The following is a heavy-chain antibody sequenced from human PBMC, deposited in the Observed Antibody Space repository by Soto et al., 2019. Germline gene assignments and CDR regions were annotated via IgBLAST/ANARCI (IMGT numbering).Heavy chain of an antibody. Sequence: QVQLVESGGGVVQAGRSLRLSCAASGFTFSSYAMHWVRQAPGKGLEWVAVISYDGSNKYYADSVKGRFTISRDNSKNTLYLQMNSLRAEDTAVYYCASGMTTVTPIDYWGQGTLVTVSS. CDR3: ASGMTTVTPIDY. CDR1: GFTFSSYA. D-gene: IGHD4-17*01. V-gene: IGHV3-30-3*01. J-gene: IGHJ4*02. CDR2: ISYDGSNK.